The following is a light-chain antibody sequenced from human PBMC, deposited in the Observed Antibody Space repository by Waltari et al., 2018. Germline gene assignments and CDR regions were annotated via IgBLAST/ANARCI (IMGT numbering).Light chain of an antibody. CDR1: QSVSSSY. Sequence: EIVLTQSPGTLSLSPGERATLSCRASQSVSSSYLAWYQQKPGQAPRLLIYGASSRATGIPYRISGSGSGTDFTLTLSSLEPEDFAVYYCQQHGTSPFTFGQGTKVEIK. CDR2: GAS. CDR3: QQHGTSPFT. J-gene: IGKJ2*01. V-gene: IGKV3-20*01.